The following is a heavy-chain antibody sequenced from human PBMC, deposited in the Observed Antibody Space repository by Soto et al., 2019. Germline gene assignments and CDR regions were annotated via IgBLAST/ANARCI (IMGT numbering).Heavy chain of an antibody. Sequence: EVQLVESGGGLVQPGGSLRLSCAASGFTVSTKYMSWVRQAPGKGLEWVSVIYSGGSTFYADSVRGRFTISRDNSSNPVNLQMKSLRAEDTAVYYCARDPWAADYWGQGTLVTVSS. CDR1: GFTVSTKY. CDR3: ARDPWAADY. J-gene: IGHJ4*02. V-gene: IGHV3-66*01. CDR2: IYSGGST. D-gene: IGHD3-16*01.